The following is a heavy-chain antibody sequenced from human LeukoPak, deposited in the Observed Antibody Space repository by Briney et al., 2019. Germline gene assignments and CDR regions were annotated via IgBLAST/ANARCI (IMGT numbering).Heavy chain of an antibody. J-gene: IGHJ3*02. D-gene: IGHD2-15*01. Sequence: GGSLRLSCAASGFTFSSYDMHWVRQAPGKGLEWVSAIGTAGDTYYPGSVKGRFTISRENAKNSLYLEMNSLRAGDTAVYYCARGWSSEDAFDIWGQGTMVTVSS. CDR2: IGTAGDT. CDR1: GFTFSSYD. V-gene: IGHV3-13*04. CDR3: ARGWSSEDAFDI.